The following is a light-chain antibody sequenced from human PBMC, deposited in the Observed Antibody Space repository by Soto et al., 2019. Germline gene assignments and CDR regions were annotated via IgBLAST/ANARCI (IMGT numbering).Light chain of an antibody. Sequence: IVLTQSPGTLSLSHGERATLSCRASQSVSSSYLAWYQQKPGQPPSLLIYGASSRATGIPDRFSGSGSGTEFTLTITSLQSEDFAVYYCQQYNAWPRTLGQGTKVDIK. CDR1: QSVSSSY. CDR2: GAS. CDR3: QQYNAWPRT. J-gene: IGKJ1*01. V-gene: IGKV3-20*01.